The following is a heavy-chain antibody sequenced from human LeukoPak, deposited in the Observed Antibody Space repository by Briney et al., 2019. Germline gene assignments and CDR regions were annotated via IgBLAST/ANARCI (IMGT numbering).Heavy chain of an antibody. D-gene: IGHD3-22*01. CDR1: GFSLSTSGVG. J-gene: IGHJ4*02. Sequence: SGPTLVKPPQTLTLTCTFSGFSLSTSGVGVGWIRQPPGKALEWLALIYWNDDKRYSPSLKSRLTITKDTSKNQVVLTMTNMDPVDTATYYCAHSLSYYYDSPHWGQGTLVTVSS. CDR3: AHSLSYYYDSPH. V-gene: IGHV2-5*01. CDR2: IYWNDDK.